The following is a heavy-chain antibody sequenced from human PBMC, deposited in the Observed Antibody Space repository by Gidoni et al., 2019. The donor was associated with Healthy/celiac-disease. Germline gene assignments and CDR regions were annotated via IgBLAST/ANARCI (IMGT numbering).Heavy chain of an antibody. V-gene: IGHV3-11*01. Sequence: QVQLVESGGGLVKPGGSMRLSCYASGFHLSDYYLGWIRPAPGKGLVGVSYNSSCGISLFYAGFLQCPFTISKDNPQDPLVLQINCLRAGDPALFYRWGIFPSFGDFRGGFYYYYMDVWGKGTTVTVSS. D-gene: IGHD3-10*01. CDR1: GFHLSDYY. J-gene: IGHJ6*03. CDR3: WGIFPSFGDFRGGFYYYYMDV. CDR2: NSSCGISL.